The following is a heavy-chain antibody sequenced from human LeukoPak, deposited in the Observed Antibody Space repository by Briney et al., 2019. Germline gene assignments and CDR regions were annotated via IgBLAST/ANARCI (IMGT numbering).Heavy chain of an antibody. Sequence: SVKVSCKASGGTFSSYAISWVRQAPGQGLEWMGGIIPIFGTANYAQKFQGRVTITADESTSTAYMELSSLRSEDTAVHYCARVESSNPAQPSWFDPWGQGTLVTVSS. V-gene: IGHV1-69*13. D-gene: IGHD1-1*01. CDR3: ARVESSNPAQPSWFDP. J-gene: IGHJ5*02. CDR1: GGTFSSYA. CDR2: IIPIFGTA.